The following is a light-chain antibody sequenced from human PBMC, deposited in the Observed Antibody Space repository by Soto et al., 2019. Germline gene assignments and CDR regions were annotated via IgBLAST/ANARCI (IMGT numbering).Light chain of an antibody. CDR3: SSYTTSSLYV. J-gene: IGLJ1*01. Sequence: QSVLTQPASVSVSPGQSITISCIGTSSDIGGYNYVSWYQQHPGNAPKLMVFDVSDRPSGVSNRFSGSKSGNTASLTISGLQAEDEADYYCSSYTTSSLYVFGTGTKVTVL. CDR2: DVS. V-gene: IGLV2-14*03. CDR1: SSDIGGYNY.